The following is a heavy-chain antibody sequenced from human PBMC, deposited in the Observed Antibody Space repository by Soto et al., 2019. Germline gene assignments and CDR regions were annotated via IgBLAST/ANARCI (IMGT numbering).Heavy chain of an antibody. J-gene: IGHJ4*02. CDR3: ARTRAYVDTAMDLDY. V-gene: IGHV1-18*01. Sequence: QVPLVQSGAEVKKPGASVKVSCKASGYTFTSYGISWVRQAPGQGLEWMGWISAYNGNTNYAQKLQGRVTMTTDTSTSTAYMELRSLRSDDTAVYYCARTRAYVDTAMDLDYWGQGTLVTVSS. CDR1: GYTFTSYG. D-gene: IGHD5-18*01. CDR2: ISAYNGNT.